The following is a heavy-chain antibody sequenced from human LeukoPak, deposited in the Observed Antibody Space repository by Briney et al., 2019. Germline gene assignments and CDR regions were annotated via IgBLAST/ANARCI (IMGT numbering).Heavy chain of an antibody. CDR3: ARRGSGSHRPDFDY. CDR2: IYYSGST. V-gene: IGHV4-38-2*01. Sequence: SETLSLTCAVSSYSIISNFYWGWIRQPPGKGLEWIGSIYYSGSTYYNPSLKSRVTISVDTSKNQFSLKLSSVTAADTAVYYCARRGSGSHRPDFDYWGQGTLVTVSS. CDR1: SYSIISNFY. J-gene: IGHJ4*02. D-gene: IGHD1-26*01.